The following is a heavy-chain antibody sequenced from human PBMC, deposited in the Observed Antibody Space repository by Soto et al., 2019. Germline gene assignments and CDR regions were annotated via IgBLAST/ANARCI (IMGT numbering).Heavy chain of an antibody. D-gene: IGHD1-7*01. CDR2: ISYDGSNK. V-gene: IGHV3-30*18. Sequence: GGSLRLSCAASGFTFSSYGMHWVRQAPGKGLEWVAVISYDGSNKYYADSVKGRFTISRDNSKNTLYLQMNSLRAEDTAVYYCAKDATNYGAFDLWGQGTMVTVSS. CDR1: GFTFSSYG. CDR3: AKDATNYGAFDL. J-gene: IGHJ3*01.